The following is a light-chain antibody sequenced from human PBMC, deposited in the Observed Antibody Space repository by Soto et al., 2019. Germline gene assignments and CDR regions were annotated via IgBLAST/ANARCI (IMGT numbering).Light chain of an antibody. Sequence: QSALTQPASVSGSPGQSITISCTGTSSDVGDYNYVSWYQQHPGKAPKLIIYEVSYRPSGVSNRFSGSKSGKTASLTISGLEAEDEAHYYCSSYAGRYTRVFGGGTKLTVL. CDR3: SSYAGRYTRV. V-gene: IGLV2-14*01. CDR1: SSDVGDYNY. J-gene: IGLJ3*02. CDR2: EVS.